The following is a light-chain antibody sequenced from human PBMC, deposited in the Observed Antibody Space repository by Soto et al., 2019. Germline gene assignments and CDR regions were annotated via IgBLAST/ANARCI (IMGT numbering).Light chain of an antibody. CDR3: NHYGSSVWT. CDR2: AAS. CDR1: QSVSSNH. J-gene: IGKJ1*01. V-gene: IGKV3-20*01. Sequence: EIVLTQSPGTLSLSPGQRVTLSCRASQSVSSNHLNWYQHKPGQSPRLLIHAASRRAAGVTDRFSGSGSGKDLALTISRLEAEDCAGYCCNHYGSSVWTVGRGTKVEVK.